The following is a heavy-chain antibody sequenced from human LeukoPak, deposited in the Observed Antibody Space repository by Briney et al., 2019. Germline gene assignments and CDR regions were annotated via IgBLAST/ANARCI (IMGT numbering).Heavy chain of an antibody. J-gene: IGHJ3*02. V-gene: IGHV3-33*01. CDR2: IWYDGSNK. Sequence: PGGSLRLSCAASGFTFSSYGMHWVRQAPGKGLEWVAVIWYDGSNKYYADSVKGRFTVSRDNSKNTLYLQMNSLRAEDTAVYYYARDRGGGVFDIWGQGTMVTVSS. D-gene: IGHD2-8*01. CDR1: GFTFSSYG. CDR3: ARDRGGGVFDI.